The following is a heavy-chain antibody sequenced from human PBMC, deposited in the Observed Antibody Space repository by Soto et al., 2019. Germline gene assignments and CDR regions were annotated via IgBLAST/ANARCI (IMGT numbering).Heavy chain of an antibody. Sequence: ASVKVSCKASGYTFTGYYMHWVGQAPGQGFEWMGRISPKSGGTNYAQKFQGRVTMTWDTSLNTAYMELSSLMFEDTAVYYCARPPGYVSDWYYFDLWGQGTPVTVSS. CDR2: ISPKSGGT. D-gene: IGHD3-9*01. CDR1: GYTFTGYY. CDR3: ARPPGYVSDWYYFDL. J-gene: IGHJ4*02. V-gene: IGHV1-2*02.